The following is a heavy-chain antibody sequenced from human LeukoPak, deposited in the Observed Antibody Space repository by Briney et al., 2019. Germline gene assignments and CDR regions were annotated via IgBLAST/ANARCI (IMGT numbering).Heavy chain of an antibody. CDR2: ISWNSGSI. D-gene: IGHD6-19*01. CDR3: AKDISFKQWLASFDY. J-gene: IGHJ4*02. Sequence: GGSLRLSCAASGFTFDDYAMHWVRQAPGKGLEWVSGISWNSGSIGYADSVKGRFTISRDNAKNSLYLQMNSLRAEDTALYYCAKDISFKQWLASFDYWGQGTLVTVSS. V-gene: IGHV3-9*01. CDR1: GFTFDDYA.